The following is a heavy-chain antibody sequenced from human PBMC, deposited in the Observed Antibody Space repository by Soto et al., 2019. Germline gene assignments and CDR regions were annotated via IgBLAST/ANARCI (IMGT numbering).Heavy chain of an antibody. D-gene: IGHD1-7*01. J-gene: IGHJ4*02. V-gene: IGHV3-23*01. CDR2: MSGSSSTT. Sequence: DVQLLESGGGLVKPGGSLRLSCATSGLTFSNYAMSWVRQAPGGGLEWVSSMSGSSSTTYYADSVRGRFTISRDRSKNTLYLQMSSLRAEDTALYYCAKNQERELPRVIDFWGQGTLVTVSS. CDR1: GLTFSNYA. CDR3: AKNQERELPRVIDF.